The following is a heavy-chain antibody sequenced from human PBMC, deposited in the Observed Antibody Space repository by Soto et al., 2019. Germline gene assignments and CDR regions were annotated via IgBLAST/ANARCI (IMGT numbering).Heavy chain of an antibody. J-gene: IGHJ5*02. Sequence: QVQLVQSGAEVKKPGSSVKVSCKASGGTFSSYAISWVRQAPGQGLEWMGGIIPIFGTANYAQKFQGRVTVTGDNSANTADVEGRGLRSEDRSVYYLSVPGNNVDVGGSYGYGFFSSWGRGPVV. CDR2: IIPIFGTA. CDR3: SVPGNNVDVGGSYGYGFFSS. CDR1: GGTFSSYA. D-gene: IGHD3-16*01. V-gene: IGHV1-69*14.